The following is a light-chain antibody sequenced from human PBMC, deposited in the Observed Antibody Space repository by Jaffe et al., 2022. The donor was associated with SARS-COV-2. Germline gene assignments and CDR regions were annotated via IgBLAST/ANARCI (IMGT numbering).Light chain of an antibody. CDR2: DVG. CDR1: SSDVGGYNS. CDR3: WSSTSSHTYV. Sequence: QSALTQPASVSGSPGQSVTISCTGTSSDVGGYNSVSWYQQHPGKAPKLIIGDVGNRPSGVSNRFSGSKSGNTASLTISGLQAEDEAEYYCWSSTSSHTYVFGTGTKVTVL. V-gene: IGLV2-14*03. J-gene: IGLJ1*01.